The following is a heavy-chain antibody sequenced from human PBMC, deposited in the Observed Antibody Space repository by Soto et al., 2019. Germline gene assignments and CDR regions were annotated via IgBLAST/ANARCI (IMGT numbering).Heavy chain of an antibody. CDR1: GGSISSTNW. J-gene: IGHJ4*02. D-gene: IGHD3-16*01. V-gene: IGHV4-4*02. Sequence: SETLSLTCAVSGGSISSTNWWSWVRQPPGKGLEWIGEIYHSGSTNYNPSLKSRVTISVDKSKNQFSLKLSSVTAADTAVYYCARGLGEPIGGVDDWGQGTLVTVSS. CDR3: ARGLGEPIGGVDD. CDR2: IYHSGST.